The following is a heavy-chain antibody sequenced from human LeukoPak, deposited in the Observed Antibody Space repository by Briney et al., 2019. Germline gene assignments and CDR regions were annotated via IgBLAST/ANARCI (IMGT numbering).Heavy chain of an antibody. V-gene: IGHV4-34*01. CDR2: INHSGST. Sequence: SETLSLTCGVHGGSFTGYYWSWIRQPPGKGLEWIGEINHSGSTNYNPSLKSRVTISVDTSKNQFSLKLSSVTAADTAVYYCARGLVVGRYYYYGMDVWGQGTTVTVSS. D-gene: IGHD1-26*01. CDR3: ARGLVVGRYYYYGMDV. J-gene: IGHJ6*02. CDR1: GGSFTGYY.